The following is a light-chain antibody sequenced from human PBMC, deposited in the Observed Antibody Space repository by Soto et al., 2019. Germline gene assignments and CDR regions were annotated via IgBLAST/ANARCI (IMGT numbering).Light chain of an antibody. Sequence: NFMLTQPHSVSESPGKTLSISCTRSSCSIANNYVQWYQQLPGSAPTTVIYENYQRLSGVPDRFSGSTDGSSDSAALTISGLQTEDEADYCCQSYDSDSVVFGGGTKLTVL. CDR2: ENY. CDR1: SCSIANNY. J-gene: IGLJ2*01. CDR3: QSYDSDSVV. V-gene: IGLV6-57*04.